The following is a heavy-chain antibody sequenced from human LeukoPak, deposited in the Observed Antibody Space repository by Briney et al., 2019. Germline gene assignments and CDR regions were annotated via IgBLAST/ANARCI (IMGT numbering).Heavy chain of an antibody. V-gene: IGHV3-23*01. CDR1: GFTFSSYA. J-gene: IGHJ4*02. CDR2: ISGSGGST. D-gene: IGHD3/OR15-3a*01. Sequence: GGSLRLSCAASGFTFSSYAMSWVRQAPGKGLEWVSAISGSGGSTYYADSVKGRFIISRDNSKNALSLQLNSLRPEDTALYYCAKHFCTGLDCSLFDSWGQGTLVTVSS. CDR3: AKHFCTGLDCSLFDS.